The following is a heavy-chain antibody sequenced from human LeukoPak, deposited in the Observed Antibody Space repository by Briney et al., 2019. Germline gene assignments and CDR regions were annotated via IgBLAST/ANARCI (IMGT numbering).Heavy chain of an antibody. CDR3: ARDQPFPSSGYYDLDDY. CDR1: GYTFTGYY. J-gene: IGHJ4*02. D-gene: IGHD3-22*01. Sequence: ASVKVSCKASGYTFTGYYMHWVRQAPGQGLEWMGWINPNSGGTNYAQKFQGRVTMTRDTSISTAYMELSRLRSDDTAVYYCARDQPFPSSGYYDLDDYWGQGTLVTVSS. V-gene: IGHV1-2*02. CDR2: INPNSGGT.